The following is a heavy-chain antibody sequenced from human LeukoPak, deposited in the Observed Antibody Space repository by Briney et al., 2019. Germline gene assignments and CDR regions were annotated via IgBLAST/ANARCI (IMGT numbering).Heavy chain of an antibody. V-gene: IGHV3-48*03. D-gene: IGHD6-19*01. CDR2: ISSSGSTI. Sequence: GGSLRLSCAASGFTFSNYEMNWVRQAPGKGLEWISYISSSGSTIYYADSVKGRFTIARDNAKNSLYLQMNSLRAEDTAVYYCAREGGSGRYDAFDIWGQGTMVTVSS. CDR3: AREGGSGRYDAFDI. CDR1: GFTFSNYE. J-gene: IGHJ3*02.